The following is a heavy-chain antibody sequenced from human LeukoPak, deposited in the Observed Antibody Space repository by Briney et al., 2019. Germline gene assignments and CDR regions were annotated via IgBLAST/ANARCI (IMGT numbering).Heavy chain of an antibody. D-gene: IGHD3-22*01. J-gene: IGHJ4*02. CDR3: AKDGTYYDSSGYYYGSYFDY. V-gene: IGHV3-23*01. Sequence: GGSLRLSCAASGFTFSSYAMSWVPQAPGKGLEGVSAISGSGGSTYYADSVKGRFTISRDNSKNTLYLQMNSLRAEDTAVYYCAKDGTYYDSSGYYYGSYFDYWGQGTLVTVSS. CDR1: GFTFSSYA. CDR2: ISGSGGST.